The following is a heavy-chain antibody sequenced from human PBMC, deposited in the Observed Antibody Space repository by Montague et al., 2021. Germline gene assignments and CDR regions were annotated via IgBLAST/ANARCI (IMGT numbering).Heavy chain of an antibody. CDR1: GGSISSYY. Sequence: SETLSLTCTVSGGSISSYYWSWIRQPPGKGLEWIGYIYYSGSTNYNPSLKSRVTISVDTSKNQFSLHLSSVTAAGTSLYYCARGFDYWGQGTLVTVSS. J-gene: IGHJ4*02. CDR3: ARGFDY. CDR2: IYYSGST. V-gene: IGHV4-59*01.